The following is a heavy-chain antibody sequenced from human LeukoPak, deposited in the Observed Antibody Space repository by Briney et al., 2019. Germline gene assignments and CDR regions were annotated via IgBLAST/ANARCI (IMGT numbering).Heavy chain of an antibody. CDR3: AREAPYSGYERALDY. CDR1: GFTFSSYS. D-gene: IGHD5-12*01. Sequence: GGSLRLSCAASGFTFSSYSMNWVRQAPGKGLEWVSSISSSSSYIYYADSVKGRFTISRDNAKNSLYLQMNSLRAEDTAVYYCAREAPYSGYERALDYWGQGTLVTVSS. J-gene: IGHJ4*02. V-gene: IGHV3-21*01. CDR2: ISSSSSYI.